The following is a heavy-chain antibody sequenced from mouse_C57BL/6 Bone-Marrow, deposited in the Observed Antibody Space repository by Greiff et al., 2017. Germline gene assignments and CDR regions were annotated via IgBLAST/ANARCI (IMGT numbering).Heavy chain of an antibody. V-gene: IGHV1-18*01. CDR2: INPNNGGT. J-gene: IGHJ2*01. CDR1: GYTFTDYN. D-gene: IGHD2-1*01. Sequence: VQLQQSGPELVKPGASVKIPCKASGYTFTDYNMDWVKQSHGKSLEWIGDINPNNGGTIYKQKFKGKATLTVDKSSSTAYMERRSRTSEYTAVYYGARGGDVGVMFDYWGQGTTLTVSS. CDR3: ARGGDVGVMFDY.